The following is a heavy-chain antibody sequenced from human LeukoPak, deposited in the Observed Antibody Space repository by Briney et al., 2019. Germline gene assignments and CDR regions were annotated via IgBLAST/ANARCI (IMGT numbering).Heavy chain of an antibody. CDR1: GFTFSSYE. J-gene: IGHJ4*02. CDR3: AMYRGYTYGYPFDY. Sequence: GGSLRLSCAASGFTFSSYEMNWVRQAPGKGLEWVSAISGSGGSTYYADSVKGRFTISRDNSKNTLYLQMNSMRAEDTAVYYCAMYRGYTYGYPFDYWGQGTLVTVSS. V-gene: IGHV3-23*01. D-gene: IGHD5-18*01. CDR2: ISGSGGST.